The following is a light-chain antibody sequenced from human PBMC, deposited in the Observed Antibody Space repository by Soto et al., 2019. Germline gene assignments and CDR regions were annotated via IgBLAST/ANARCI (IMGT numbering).Light chain of an antibody. Sequence: VITQSRGRLCLSTGKRVALSCRASQSVSSSDLAWYQQKPGQAPRLLIYGASSRATGIPDRFSGIGSGTDFTLTIGSLEPEDFAVYYCPQRSNWPPESTIGQGTRLEI. V-gene: IGKV3D-20*02. CDR1: QSVSSSD. J-gene: IGKJ5*01. CDR3: PQRSNWPPEST. CDR2: GAS.